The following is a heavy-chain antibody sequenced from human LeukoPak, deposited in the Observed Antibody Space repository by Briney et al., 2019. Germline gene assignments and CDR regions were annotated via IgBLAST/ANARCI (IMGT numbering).Heavy chain of an antibody. CDR3: ARDMVRGVMDV. V-gene: IGHV4-4*07. J-gene: IGHJ6*02. CDR1: GDSISSYY. CDR2: IYSTGST. Sequence: YPSGTLSLTCAVSGDSISSYYWSWIRQPAGKGLEWIGRIYSTGSTDYNPSLKSRVTMSVDASKKQFSLKLSSVTAADTAVYYCARDMVRGVMDVWGQGTTVTVSS. D-gene: IGHD3-10*01.